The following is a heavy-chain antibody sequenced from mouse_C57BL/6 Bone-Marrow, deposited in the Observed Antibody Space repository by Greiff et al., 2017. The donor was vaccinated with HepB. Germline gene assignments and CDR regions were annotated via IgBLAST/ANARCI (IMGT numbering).Heavy chain of an antibody. CDR3: ARLGITTVVALRYFDV. J-gene: IGHJ1*03. D-gene: IGHD1-1*01. Sequence: QVQLQQPGAELVKPGASVKLSCKASGYTFTSYWMHWVKQRPGQGLEWIGMIHPNSGSTNYNEKFKSQATLTVDKSSSTAYIQLSSLTSEDSAVYYCARLGITTVVALRYFDVWGTGTTVTVSS. CDR1: GYTFTSYW. V-gene: IGHV1-64*01. CDR2: IHPNSGST.